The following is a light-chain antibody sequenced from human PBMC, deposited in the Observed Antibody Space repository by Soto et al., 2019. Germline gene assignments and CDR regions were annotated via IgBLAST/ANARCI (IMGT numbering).Light chain of an antibody. CDR1: QSISSY. CDR2: AAS. Sequence: IRMTQSPSSLSASVGDIVTITCRASQSISSYLNWYQQKPGKAPKLLIYAASSLQSGVPSRFSGSGSGTDFTLTISSLQPEDFATYYCQQSYSTPITFGQATRLEI. V-gene: IGKV1-39*01. CDR3: QQSYSTPIT. J-gene: IGKJ5*01.